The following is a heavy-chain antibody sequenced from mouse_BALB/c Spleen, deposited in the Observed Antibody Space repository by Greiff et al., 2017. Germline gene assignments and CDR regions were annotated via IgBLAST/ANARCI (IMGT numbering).Heavy chain of an antibody. Sequence: EVHLVESGGGLVKPGGSLKLSCAASGFTFSSYAMSWVRQTPEKRLEWVASISSGGSTYYPDSVKGRFTISRDNARNILYLQMSSLRSEDTAMYYCARGGYGSSYVGNYYAMDYWGQGTSVTVSS. CDR3: ARGGYGSSYVGNYYAMDY. D-gene: IGHD1-1*01. V-gene: IGHV5-6-5*01. J-gene: IGHJ4*01. CDR1: GFTFSSYA. CDR2: ISSGGST.